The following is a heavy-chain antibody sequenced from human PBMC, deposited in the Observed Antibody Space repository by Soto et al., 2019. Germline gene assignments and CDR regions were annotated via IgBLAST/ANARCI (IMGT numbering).Heavy chain of an antibody. Sequence: SETLSLTCTVSGGSISSGDYYWSWIRQPPGKGLEWIGYIYYSGSTYYNPSLKSRVTISVDTPKNRFSLKLSSVTAADTAVYYCARESAYYYDSSGYYPIDYWGQGTLVTVSS. CDR3: ARESAYYYDSSGYYPIDY. CDR1: GGSISSGDYY. V-gene: IGHV4-30-4*01. CDR2: IYYSGST. J-gene: IGHJ4*02. D-gene: IGHD3-22*01.